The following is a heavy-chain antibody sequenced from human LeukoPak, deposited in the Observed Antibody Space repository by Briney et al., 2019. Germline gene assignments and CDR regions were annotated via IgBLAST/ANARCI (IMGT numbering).Heavy chain of an antibody. D-gene: IGHD5-18*01. J-gene: IGHJ4*02. V-gene: IGHV4-59*08. CDR1: GGSINNYY. CDR3: ARQTAKNVDTARFDS. Sequence: ASETLSLTCAISGGSINNYYWSWIRQPPGKGLEWIGYIYYSGTTNYSPSLNSRVNISLDTAKNQFSLRLSSVTAADTAVYYCARQTAKNVDTARFDSWGQGALVTVSS. CDR2: IYYSGTT.